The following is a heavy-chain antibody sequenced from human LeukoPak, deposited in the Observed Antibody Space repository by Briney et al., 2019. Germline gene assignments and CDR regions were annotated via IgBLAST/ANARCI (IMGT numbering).Heavy chain of an antibody. D-gene: IGHD2-2*02. CDR1: GGSISSSSYY. V-gene: IGHV4-39*01. CDR3: ARTPCSSTSCHNFDY. Sequence: PSETLSLTSTVSGGSISSSSYYWGWIRQPPGKGLEWIGTIYYSGSTYYNPSLKRRVTIAVVTSKNQFSLKLSSVTAADTAVYYCARTPCSSTSCHNFDYWGQGTLVTVSS. J-gene: IGHJ4*02. CDR2: IYYSGST.